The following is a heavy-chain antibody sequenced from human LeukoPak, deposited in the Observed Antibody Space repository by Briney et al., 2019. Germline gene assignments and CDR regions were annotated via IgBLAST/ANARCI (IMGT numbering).Heavy chain of an antibody. D-gene: IGHD2-21*01. CDR2: ISSDGGTA. Sequence: GGSLRLSCSASGFTFNSYAIYWARQAPGKGLEYLSAISSDGGTAYYADSVKGRFTISRDNSKNTVYLQMSSLRAEDTAVYYCVNIALAVYWGQGTLVTVSS. CDR1: GFTFNSYA. CDR3: VNIALAVY. J-gene: IGHJ4*02. V-gene: IGHV3-64D*09.